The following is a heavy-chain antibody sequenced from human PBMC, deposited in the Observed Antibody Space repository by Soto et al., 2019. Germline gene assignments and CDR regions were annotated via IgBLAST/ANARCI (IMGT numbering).Heavy chain of an antibody. CDR1: GGSISNYY. CDR2: IYTGGRT. CDR3: ARASVGPPGGGSWIMPFDY. J-gene: IGHJ4*02. D-gene: IGHD2-15*01. Sequence: SETLSLTCTVSGGSISNYYWSWIRQPARKGLEWIGRIYTGGRTNYNPSLKSRVTMPTDTAKNRFSLRLTSVTAADTAVYYCARASVGPPGGGSWIMPFDYWGQGALVTVSS. V-gene: IGHV4-4*07.